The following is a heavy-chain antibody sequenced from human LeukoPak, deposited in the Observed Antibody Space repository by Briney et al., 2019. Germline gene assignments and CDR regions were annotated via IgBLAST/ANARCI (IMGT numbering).Heavy chain of an antibody. D-gene: IGHD1-14*01. CDR1: GVSISSYY. CDR3: ARGYGYFDY. V-gene: IGHV4-59*01. J-gene: IGHJ4*02. CDR2: IYYSGST. Sequence: SSETLSLTCTVSGVSISSYYWSWIRQPPGKGPEWIGYIYYSGSTNYNPSLKSRVTISVDTSKNQFSLKLSSVTAADTAVYYCARGYGYFDYWGQGTLVTVSS.